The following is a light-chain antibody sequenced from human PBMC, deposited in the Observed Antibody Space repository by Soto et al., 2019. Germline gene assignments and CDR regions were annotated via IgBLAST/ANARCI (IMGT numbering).Light chain of an antibody. J-gene: IGLJ2*01. CDR3: TSWTTSTTMI. Sequence: QSVLNPPASVSGSPGQSITISCPGTSSDIGAYNFVSWYQQHPGKAPKLMLYDVNIRPSGVSNRFSGSKSGNTASLTISGLQAEDEADYYCTSWTTSTTMIFGGGTKVTVL. CDR1: SSDIGAYNF. CDR2: DVN. V-gene: IGLV2-14*03.